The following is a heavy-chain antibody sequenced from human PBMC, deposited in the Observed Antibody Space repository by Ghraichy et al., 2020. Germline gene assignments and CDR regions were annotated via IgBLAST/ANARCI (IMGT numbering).Heavy chain of an antibody. D-gene: IGHD3-16*01. Sequence: GGSLRLSCVASGFTFSSEWMSWVRQAPGKGLEWVANIKQDETEKYYVDSVKGRFTISRDNAKNSLYLQMDSLRAEDTAVYYCARDRWGGLFDLWGQGTLVTVSS. V-gene: IGHV3-7*01. CDR3: ARDRWGGLFDL. J-gene: IGHJ4*02. CDR2: IKQDETEK. CDR1: GFTFSSEW.